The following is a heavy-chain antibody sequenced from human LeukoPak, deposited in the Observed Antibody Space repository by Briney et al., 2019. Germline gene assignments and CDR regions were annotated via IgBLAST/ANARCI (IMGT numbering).Heavy chain of an antibody. CDR3: ARGWAPRGEKSSFAS. V-gene: IGHV4-4*07. J-gene: IGHJ4*02. Sequence: PSETLSLTCSVSGASINSDYWTWVRQVAGTGLEWIGRIYASGGTNYNPYLRSRIAMSVDTSKSQFSLDLYSVTAADTGVYYCARGWAPRGEKSSFASWGQGTLVTVSS. D-gene: IGHD3-10*01. CDR2: IYASGGT. CDR1: GASINSDY.